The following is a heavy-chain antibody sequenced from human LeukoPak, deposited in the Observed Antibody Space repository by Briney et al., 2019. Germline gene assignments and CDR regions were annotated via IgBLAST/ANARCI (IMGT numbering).Heavy chain of an antibody. CDR1: GFTFSSYA. D-gene: IGHD1-1*01. CDR2: IKDDGRDK. V-gene: IGHV3-7*01. CDR3: ARDTGGGFDP. Sequence: AGGSLRLSCAASGFTFSSYAMSWARQAPGKGLEWVANIKDDGRDKYYVDSVKGRFTISRDNARNSLSLQMNSLRVEDTAVYYCARDTGGGFDPWGQGTLVTVSS. J-gene: IGHJ5*02.